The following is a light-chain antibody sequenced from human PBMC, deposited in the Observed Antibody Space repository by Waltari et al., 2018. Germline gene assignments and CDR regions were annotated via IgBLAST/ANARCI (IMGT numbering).Light chain of an antibody. CDR3: QQYKTLPYT. V-gene: IGKV1-33*01. Sequence: GDRVNITCQTSQDIGTLLNWYQQKPGKAPKLLMSGVSDSETGVPSRFSGSGSGTHFIFTVSSLQPEDVATYFCQQYKTLPYTFGQGTRLDIK. CDR2: GVS. J-gene: IGKJ2*01. CDR1: QDIGTL.